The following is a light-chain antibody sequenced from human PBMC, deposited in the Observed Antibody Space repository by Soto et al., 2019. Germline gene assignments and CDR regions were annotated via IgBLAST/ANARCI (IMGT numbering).Light chain of an antibody. Sequence: QSVLTQPASVSGSPGQSITISCTGTSTDIGAYNYVSWYQQHPGKAPKLLIYEVTNRPSGVSNRFSGSKSGNTASLTISGLQAEDEANYSCNSYTTLSNRVFGTGTKFTVL. J-gene: IGLJ1*01. CDR1: STDIGAYNY. CDR3: NSYTTLSNRV. CDR2: EVT. V-gene: IGLV2-14*01.